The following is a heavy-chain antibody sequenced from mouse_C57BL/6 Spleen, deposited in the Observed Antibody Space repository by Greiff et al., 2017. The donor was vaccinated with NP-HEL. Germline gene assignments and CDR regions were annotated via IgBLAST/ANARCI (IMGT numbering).Heavy chain of an antibody. V-gene: IGHV1-64*01. Sequence: VQLQQPGAELVKPGASVKLSCKASGYTFTSYWMHWVKQRPGQGLEWIGMIHPNSGSTNYNEKFKSKATLTVDKSSSTAYMQLSSLTSEDSAVYYCARFDYDGYYYAMDYWGQGTSVTVSS. CDR1: GYTFTSYW. CDR2: IHPNSGST. CDR3: ARFDYDGYYYAMDY. D-gene: IGHD2-4*01. J-gene: IGHJ4*01.